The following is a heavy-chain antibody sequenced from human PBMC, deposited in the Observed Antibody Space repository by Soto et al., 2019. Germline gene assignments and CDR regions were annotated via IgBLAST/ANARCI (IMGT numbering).Heavy chain of an antibody. D-gene: IGHD6-13*01. CDR2: IYPGDSDT. J-gene: IGHJ6*02. CDR3: ARLRYSSSWNYYYYGMDV. V-gene: IGHV5-51*01. Sequence: GESLKISCKGSGYSFTSYWIGWVRQMPGKGLEWMGVIYPGDSDTRYSPSFQGQVTISADKSISTAYLQWSSLKASDTAMYYCARLRYSSSWNYYYYGMDVWGQGTTVTVSS. CDR1: GYSFTSYW.